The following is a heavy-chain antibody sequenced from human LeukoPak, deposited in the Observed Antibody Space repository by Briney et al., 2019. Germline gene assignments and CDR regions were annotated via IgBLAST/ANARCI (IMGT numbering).Heavy chain of an antibody. CDR3: ARARGNYWFDY. V-gene: IGHV3-23*01. J-gene: IGHJ4*02. Sequence: GGSLGLSCAASGFTFSTYVTTWVRQAPGKGLEWVSSITGGGDFTYYADSVKGRFTISRDSSKNTLYLQMNSLRAGDTAIYYCARARGNYWFDYWGQGTLVTVSS. D-gene: IGHD1-7*01. CDR1: GFTFSTYV. CDR2: ITGGGDFT.